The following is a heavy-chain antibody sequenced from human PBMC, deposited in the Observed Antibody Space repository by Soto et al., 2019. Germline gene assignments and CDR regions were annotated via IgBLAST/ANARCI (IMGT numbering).Heavy chain of an antibody. J-gene: IGHJ3*02. Sequence: EVQLVESGGGLVKPGGSLRLSCAASGFTFSSYSMNWVRQAPGKGLEWVSSISTTSTFIYYADSVKGRFTISRDNAANSVFLQMNSLGVADTAVYYWAKEADDYGDYRRAFDIWGQGTMVTVSS. CDR2: ISTTSTFI. D-gene: IGHD4-17*01. CDR3: AKEADDYGDYRRAFDI. V-gene: IGHV3-21*01. CDR1: GFTFSSYS.